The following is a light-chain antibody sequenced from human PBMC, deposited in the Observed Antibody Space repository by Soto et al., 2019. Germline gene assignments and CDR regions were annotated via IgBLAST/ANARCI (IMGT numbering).Light chain of an antibody. V-gene: IGKV3-20*01. CDR3: QQYGSSSLT. Sequence: EIVLTQSPGTLSLSPGERVTLSCRASQSVSSSYLAWYQQKPGQAPRLLIYGASSRATGIPDRFSGSGSGTDFTLTISRLEPEDFAAYYCQQYGSSSLTFGPGIKVDIK. CDR2: GAS. CDR1: QSVSSSY. J-gene: IGKJ3*01.